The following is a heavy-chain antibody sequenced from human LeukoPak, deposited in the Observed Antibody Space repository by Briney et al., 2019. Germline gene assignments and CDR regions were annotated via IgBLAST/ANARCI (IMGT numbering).Heavy chain of an antibody. CDR1: GFTFSSYW. CDR3: ARVNGYSSSLDY. Sequence: GGSLRLSCAAPGFTFSSYWMSWVRQAPGKGLEWVANIKQDGSEKYYVDSVKGRFTISRDNAKNSLYLQMNSLRAEDTAVYYCARVNGYSSSLDYWGQGTLVTVSS. D-gene: IGHD6-13*01. J-gene: IGHJ4*02. V-gene: IGHV3-7*01. CDR2: IKQDGSEK.